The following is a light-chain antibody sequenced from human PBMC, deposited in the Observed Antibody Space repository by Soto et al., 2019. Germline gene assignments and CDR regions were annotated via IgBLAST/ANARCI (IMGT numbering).Light chain of an antibody. J-gene: IGLJ1*01. CDR3: SSYTSSSTHV. Sequence: QSALTQPASVSGSPXXXXTISCXXXXXDIGSFTFVSWYQQHPGKVPKLMIFDVNRRPSGVSDRFSGSKSGNTASLTISGLQAEDEGDYYCSSYTSSSTHVFGSGTKLTVL. CDR2: DVN. CDR1: XXDIGSFTF. V-gene: IGLV2-14*03.